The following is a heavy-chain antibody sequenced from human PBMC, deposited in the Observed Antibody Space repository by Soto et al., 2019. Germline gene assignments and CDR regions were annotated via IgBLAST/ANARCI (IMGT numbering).Heavy chain of an antibody. CDR2: FDPEDGET. J-gene: IGHJ3*02. V-gene: IGHV1-24*01. CDR1: GYTLTELS. CDR3: ATSGDSVLVPAARMGAFDI. Sequence: QVQLVQSGAEVKKTGASVKVSCKVSGYTLTELSLHWVRQAPGKGLEWMGGFDPEDGETIYAEKFQGRVTMTEDTSTDTAYMELSSLRSEATAVYYYATSGDSVLVPAARMGAFDIWGQGTMVTVSS. D-gene: IGHD2-2*01.